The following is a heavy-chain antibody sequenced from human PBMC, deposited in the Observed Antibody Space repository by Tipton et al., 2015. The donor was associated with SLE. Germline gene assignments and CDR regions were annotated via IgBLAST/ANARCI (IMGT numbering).Heavy chain of an antibody. CDR1: GFTFSSSS. CDR3: ARVSSSSPFCDY. J-gene: IGHJ4*02. CDR2: ISSSSSTI. D-gene: IGHD6-6*01. V-gene: IGHV3-48*01. Sequence: SLRLSCAASGFTFSSSSMNWVRQAPGKGLEWVSYISSSSSTIYYADSVKGRFTISRDNAKNSLYVQMNSLRAEDTAVYYCARVSSSSPFCDYWVQGTLVTVSS.